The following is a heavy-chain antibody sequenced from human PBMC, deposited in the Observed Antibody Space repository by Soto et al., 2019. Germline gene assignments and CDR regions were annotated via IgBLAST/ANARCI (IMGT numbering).Heavy chain of an antibody. Sequence: GGSLRLSCAASGFTFSTFAMTWVRQAPGKGLEWVSGISNSGGNTYYADSVKGRFSISRDNSKSTLYLQMNSLRAEDTAVYYCARGLGYCSGGSCYLYYFDYWGQGALVTVSS. V-gene: IGHV3-23*01. CDR1: GFTFSTFA. CDR3: ARGLGYCSGGSCYLYYFDY. J-gene: IGHJ4*02. D-gene: IGHD2-15*01. CDR2: ISNSGGNT.